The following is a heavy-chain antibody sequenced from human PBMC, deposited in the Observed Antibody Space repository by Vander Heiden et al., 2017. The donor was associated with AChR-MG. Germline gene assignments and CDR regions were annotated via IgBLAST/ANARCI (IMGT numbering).Heavy chain of an antibody. J-gene: IGHJ4*02. Sequence: EVQLVGSVGGLVKPGGSLRLACAASGFTFSSYAMNWVRQAPGKGLEWVSSIRNGSSNKYDADSVKGRFTISRDNAKNSLYLKMNSLRAEDTAVYYCARDRSGGCDDWGQGTLVTVSS. CDR3: ARDRSGGCDD. V-gene: IGHV3-21*01. CDR1: GFTFSSYA. D-gene: IGHD6-25*01. CDR2: IRNGSSNK.